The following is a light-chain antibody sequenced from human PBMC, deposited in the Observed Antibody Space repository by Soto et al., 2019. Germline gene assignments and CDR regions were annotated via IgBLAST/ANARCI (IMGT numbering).Light chain of an antibody. CDR2: DAS. CDR3: QQYNIFSLIP. J-gene: IGKJ5*01. Sequence: DIQMTQSPSTLSASVGDTATITCRASQSISRWLAWYQQKPGKAPKILISDASILENGVPSRFSGTGYGTAFTLTISNLQPDFFATYSCQQYNIFSLIPFAKGTQL. CDR1: QSISRW. V-gene: IGKV1-5*01.